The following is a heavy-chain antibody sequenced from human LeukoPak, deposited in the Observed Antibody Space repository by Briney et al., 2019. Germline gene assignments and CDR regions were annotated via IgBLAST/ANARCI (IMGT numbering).Heavy chain of an antibody. Sequence: ASVKLSCSAAGYTFTSFGISWGRQAPGQGLGWRGWISDYNSNRNYAQKFQDRVTLTTDTSTSTAYMELGSLRSDDAAVYDCARSMTQVDAFDIWGQGTMVTVSS. D-gene: IGHD6-6*01. CDR3: ARSMTQVDAFDI. CDR1: GYTFTSFG. J-gene: IGHJ3*02. CDR2: ISDYNSNR. V-gene: IGHV1-18*01.